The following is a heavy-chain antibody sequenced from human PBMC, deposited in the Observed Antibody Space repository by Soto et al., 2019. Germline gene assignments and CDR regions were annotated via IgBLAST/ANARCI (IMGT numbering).Heavy chain of an antibody. J-gene: IGHJ6*03. D-gene: IGHD3-3*01. CDR2: SSWNSCSI. CDR1: GFTFDDYA. V-gene: IGHV3-9*01. CDR3: AKVTARGGDFWSGYWNYMDV. Sequence: PGGSLRLSCAASGFTFDDYAMHWVRQAPGKGLEWVSGSSWNSCSIGYADSVKGRFTISRDNAKNSLYLQMNRLRAEDTALYYCAKVTARGGDFWSGYWNYMDVWGKGTTVTVSS.